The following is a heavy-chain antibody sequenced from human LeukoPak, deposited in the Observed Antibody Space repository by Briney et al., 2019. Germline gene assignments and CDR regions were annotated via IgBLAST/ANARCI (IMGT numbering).Heavy chain of an antibody. CDR2: INPSGGST. Sequence: GASVKVSCKASGYTFTSYYIHWVRQAPGQGLEWMGIINPSGGSTNYAQKFQGRVTMTRDTSTSTVYMELSSLRSDDTAVYYCASDTSHTGGYYYREDAFDVWGQGTMVTVSS. CDR3: ASDTSHTGGYYYREDAFDV. J-gene: IGHJ3*01. V-gene: IGHV1-46*01. CDR1: GYTFTSYY. D-gene: IGHD3-22*01.